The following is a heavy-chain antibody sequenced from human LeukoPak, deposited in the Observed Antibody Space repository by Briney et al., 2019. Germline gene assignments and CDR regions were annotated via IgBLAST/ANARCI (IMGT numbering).Heavy chain of an antibody. V-gene: IGHV4-59*01. Sequence: PSETLSLTCTVSGGSISSYYWSWSRHRPRKGLERVGYIYYSGTTNYNPSLTSRVTITVATYKNQFSLKLSPVTAADAAVYYCARGVYIAAAQYGYCGQGTLVTVSS. D-gene: IGHD6-13*01. CDR3: ARGVYIAAAQYGY. CDR1: GGSISSYY. CDR2: IYYSGTT. J-gene: IGHJ4*02.